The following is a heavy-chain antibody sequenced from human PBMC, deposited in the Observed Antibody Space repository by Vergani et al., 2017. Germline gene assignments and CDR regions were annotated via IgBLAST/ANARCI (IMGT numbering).Heavy chain of an antibody. D-gene: IGHD6-19*01. CDR3: AIEPGIAVVHDI. V-gene: IGHV3-23*01. J-gene: IGHJ3*02. Sequence: EVQLLESGGGLVQPGGSLRLSCAASGFTFSSYAMSWVRQAPGKGLEWVSAISGSGGSTYYADPVKGRFTISRDNSKNTLYLQMNSLRAEDTAVYYCAIEPGIAVVHDIWGQGTMVTVSS. CDR1: GFTFSSYA. CDR2: ISGSGGST.